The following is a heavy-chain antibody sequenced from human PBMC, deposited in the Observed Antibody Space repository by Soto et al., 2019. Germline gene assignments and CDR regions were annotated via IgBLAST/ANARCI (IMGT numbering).Heavy chain of an antibody. CDR1: GITFSTYR. J-gene: IGHJ4*02. CDR3: ARENYDSWSGYYLDY. D-gene: IGHD3-3*01. V-gene: IGHV3-74*01. Sequence: EVQLVESGGGLVQPGGSLRLSCVVSGITFSTYRMHWVRQAPGKGLVWVSHIKSDGTVTHYTDSVRGRFIISRDNAKNTLFLQMNMLKAETTAVYYFARENYDSWSGYYLDYWGQGTMVTVSS. CDR2: IKSDGTVT.